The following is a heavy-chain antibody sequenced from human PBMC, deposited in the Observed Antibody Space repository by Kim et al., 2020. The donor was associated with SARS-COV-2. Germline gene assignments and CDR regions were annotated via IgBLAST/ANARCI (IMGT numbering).Heavy chain of an antibody. J-gene: IGHJ4*02. V-gene: IGHV3-74*01. CDR1: GFTFSIYW. CDR2: INSDGSST. D-gene: IGHD6-19*01. Sequence: GGSLRLSCAASGFTFSIYWMHWVRQAPGKGLVWVSRINSDGSSTTYADSVTGRFTISRDNPKNTLYLQMNSLRPEDTAVYYCARVPNSSGWDGVYWCQGTLVPVSS. CDR3: ARVPNSSGWDGVY.